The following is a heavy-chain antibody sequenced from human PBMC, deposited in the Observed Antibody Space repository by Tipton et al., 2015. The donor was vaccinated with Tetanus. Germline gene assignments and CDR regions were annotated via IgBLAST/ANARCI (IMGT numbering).Heavy chain of an antibody. J-gene: IGHJ3*02. D-gene: IGHD5-12*01. V-gene: IGHV4-59*11. CDR3: SRGGWLKASDAFDI. CDR2: ISHTGST. Sequence: TLSLTCAVYGGSFSGHFWSWLRQPPGKGLEWIGYISHTGSTTYHPSLEGRVSISVDTSKNQFSLKVNSVTAADTAVYYCSRGGWLKASDAFDIWGQGTLVTVSS. CDR1: GGSFSGHF.